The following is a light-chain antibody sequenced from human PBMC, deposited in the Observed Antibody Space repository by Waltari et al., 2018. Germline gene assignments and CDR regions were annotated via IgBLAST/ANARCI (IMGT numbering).Light chain of an antibody. V-gene: IGKV3-15*01. Sequence: EIVMTQSPATLSVSPGERVTLSCRASQPIGSHLAWYQQKPGQPPRFLISGASTRATGIPARFSGSGSGTEFTLTISSLQSEDFAVYYCHQYNSWPKTFGQGTRVEIK. CDR2: GAS. J-gene: IGKJ1*01. CDR3: HQYNSWPKT. CDR1: QPIGSH.